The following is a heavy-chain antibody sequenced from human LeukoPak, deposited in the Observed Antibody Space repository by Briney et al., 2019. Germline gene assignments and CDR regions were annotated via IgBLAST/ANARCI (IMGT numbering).Heavy chain of an antibody. J-gene: IGHJ6*02. Sequence: SETLSLTCTVSGXSXXSYYXXXXXXPPXXGLEWIGYIYXXGXTXYXPSLKSRXXXXVDTSKNQFSLKLSSVTAADTAVYYCARGFGRCSXXSXLEYYYGMDVWGQGTTVTVSS. CDR2: IYXXGXT. D-gene: IGHD2-2*01. CDR3: ARGFGRCSXXSXLEYYYGMDV. V-gene: IGHV4-59*01. CDR1: GXSXXSYY.